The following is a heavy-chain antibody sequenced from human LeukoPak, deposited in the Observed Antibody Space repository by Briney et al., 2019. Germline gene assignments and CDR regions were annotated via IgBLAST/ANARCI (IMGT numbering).Heavy chain of an antibody. CDR3: ARRVSAKSLDY. V-gene: IGHV3-74*01. CDR2: INRDGSSA. J-gene: IGHJ4*02. Sequence: GGSLRLSCAASGFTFSSYWMHWVRQSPGKGPVWVSRINRDGSSANYADSVKGRFTISRDNAKNTLYLQMNSLRAEDTAVYYCARRVSAKSLDYWGQGTLVTVSS. CDR1: GFTFSSYW. D-gene: IGHD5-18*01.